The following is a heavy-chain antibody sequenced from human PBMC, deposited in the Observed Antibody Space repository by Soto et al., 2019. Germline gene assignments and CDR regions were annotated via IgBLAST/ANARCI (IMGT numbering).Heavy chain of an antibody. CDR2: INHSGST. D-gene: IGHD6-13*01. Sequence: PSQTLSLTCAVYGGSFCGYYWSWIRQPPGKGLEWIGEINHSGSTNYNPSLKSRVTISVDTSKNQFSLKLSSVTAADTAVYYCARGPRLRRSLGSRSFNYWGQGTLVTVS. CDR1: GGSFCGYY. CDR3: ARGPRLRRSLGSRSFNY. J-gene: IGHJ4*02. V-gene: IGHV4-34*01.